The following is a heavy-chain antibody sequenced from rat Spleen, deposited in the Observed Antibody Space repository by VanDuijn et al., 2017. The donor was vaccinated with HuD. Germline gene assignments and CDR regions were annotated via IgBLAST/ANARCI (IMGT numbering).Heavy chain of an antibody. V-gene: IGHV2S63*01. CDR2: MWSGGST. J-gene: IGHJ1*01. Sequence: VQLKESGPGLVQPSQTLSLTCTVSGFSLTDYSVHWVRQPPGKGLEWMGVMWSGGSTAYNSALKSRLSISRDTSKSQVFLKMNSLQSEDTTTYYCARGGGYWYFDFWGPGTMVTVSS. CDR3: ARGGGYWYFDF. CDR1: GFSLTDYS.